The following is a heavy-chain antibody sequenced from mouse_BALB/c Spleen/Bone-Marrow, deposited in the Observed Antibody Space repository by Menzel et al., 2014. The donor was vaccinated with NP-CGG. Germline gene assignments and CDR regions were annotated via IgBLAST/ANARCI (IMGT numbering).Heavy chain of an antibody. CDR2: IWGDGST. CDR3: AKGEYGKRYYVMDY. D-gene: IGHD2-10*02. CDR1: GFSLTSYG. J-gene: IGHJ4*01. Sequence: VQLQQSGPGLVSPSQSLSITCTVSGFSLTSYGVSWVRQPPGKGLEWLGVIWGDGSTNYHSALISRLSISKDNSKSQVFLKLNSLQTDDTATYQCAKGEYGKRYYVMDYWGQGTSVTVSS. V-gene: IGHV2-3*01.